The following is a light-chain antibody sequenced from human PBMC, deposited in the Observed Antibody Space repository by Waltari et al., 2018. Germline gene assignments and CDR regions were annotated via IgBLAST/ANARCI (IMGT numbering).Light chain of an antibody. Sequence: SYVLTQPPSVSVAPGETASIACGGADIGSKRVHWYQQRPGQAPILVVYDNSDRPSRLPERFTGSNSGTTATLTISRVEAGDEADYFCQVWDNNSDHSNWVFGGGTRLTVL. V-gene: IGLV3-21*02. J-gene: IGLJ3*02. CDR2: DNS. CDR3: QVWDNNSDHSNWV. CDR1: DIGSKR.